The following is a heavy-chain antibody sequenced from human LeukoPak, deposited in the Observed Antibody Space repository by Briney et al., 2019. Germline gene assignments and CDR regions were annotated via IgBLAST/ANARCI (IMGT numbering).Heavy chain of an antibody. V-gene: IGHV1-69*04. D-gene: IGHD1-26*01. CDR3: ARAPKGATINWFDP. CDR1: GGTFTSYA. CDR2: IIPIFGIA. J-gene: IGHJ5*02. Sequence: GASAKVSSKASGGTFTSYAISWVRQAPGQGLEWMGRIIPIFGIANYAQKFQGRVTITADKSTSTAYMELSSLRSEDTAVYYCARAPKGATINWFDPWGQGTLVTVSS.